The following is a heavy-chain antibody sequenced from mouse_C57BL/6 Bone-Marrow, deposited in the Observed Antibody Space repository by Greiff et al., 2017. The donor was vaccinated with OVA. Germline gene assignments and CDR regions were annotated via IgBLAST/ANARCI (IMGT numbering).Heavy chain of an antibody. CDR2: IDPTDSYT. Sequence: QVQLQQPGAELVRPGTSVKLSCKASGYTFTSYWMHWVKQRPGQGLEWIGVIDPTDSYTNYNQKFKGKATLTVDQSSSTAYMQLSSLTSEDSAVYFCDREYYGSSLYWYFDVWCTGTTVTVSS. J-gene: IGHJ1*03. CDR3: DREYYGSSLYWYFDV. V-gene: IGHV1-59*01. D-gene: IGHD1-1*01. CDR1: GYTFTSYW.